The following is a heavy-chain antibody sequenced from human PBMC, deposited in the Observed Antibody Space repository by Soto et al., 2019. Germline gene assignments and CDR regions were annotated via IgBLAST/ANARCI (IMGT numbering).Heavy chain of an antibody. CDR2: INAGNGNT. CDR3: ARAVAVAADFDC. CDR1: GYTFTGYA. Sequence: QVQVVQSGAEEKKPGASVKVSCTASGYTFTGYAMHWVRQAPGQRLEWMGWINAGNGNTKYSQKFQGRVTITRDTSASTAYMELSSLRSEDTAVYYCARAVAVAADFDCWGQGTLVTVSS. D-gene: IGHD6-19*01. V-gene: IGHV1-3*05. J-gene: IGHJ4*02.